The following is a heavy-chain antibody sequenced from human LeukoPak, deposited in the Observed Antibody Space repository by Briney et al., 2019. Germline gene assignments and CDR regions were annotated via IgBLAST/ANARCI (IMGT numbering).Heavy chain of an antibody. Sequence: GGSLRLSCAASGFTFSSYSMNWVRQAPGKGLEWVSSISSSSSYIYYADSVKGRFTISRDNAKNSLYLQMNSLRAEDRAFYYWAELGITMIGGVWGKGTTVTISS. CDR2: ISSSSSYI. V-gene: IGHV3-21*01. CDR1: GFTFSSYS. CDR3: AELGITMIGGV. J-gene: IGHJ6*04. D-gene: IGHD3-10*02.